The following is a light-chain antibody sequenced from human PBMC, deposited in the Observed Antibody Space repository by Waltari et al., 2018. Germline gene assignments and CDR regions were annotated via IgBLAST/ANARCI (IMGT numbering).Light chain of an antibody. CDR1: QSISRY. J-gene: IGKJ1*01. V-gene: IGKV3-20*01. CDR3: QNHERLPAT. Sequence: EVVLTQSPGTLSLSPGERATLFCRASQSISRYLVGYQQRPGQAPRLLIYGASIRAAGIPARFSGSGSGTDFTLSISRLEPEDFAVYYCQNHERLPATFGQGTRVEIK. CDR2: GAS.